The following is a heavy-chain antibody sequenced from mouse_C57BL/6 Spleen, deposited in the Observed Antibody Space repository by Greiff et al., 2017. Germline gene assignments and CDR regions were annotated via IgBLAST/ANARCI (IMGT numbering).Heavy chain of an antibody. CDR2: INPNTGGT. J-gene: IGHJ2*01. CDR1: GYSFTGYY. CDR3: ARSTDYYYDAYFDD. V-gene: IGHV1-42*01. D-gene: IGHD1-1*01. Sequence: VQLKESGPELVKPGASVKISCKASGYSFTGYYMNWVKQSPEKSLEWIGEINPNTGGTTYNQKFKAKATLTVDKSSSTAYMQLKSLTSEDSAVYYCARSTDYYYDAYFDDWGQGTTLTVSS.